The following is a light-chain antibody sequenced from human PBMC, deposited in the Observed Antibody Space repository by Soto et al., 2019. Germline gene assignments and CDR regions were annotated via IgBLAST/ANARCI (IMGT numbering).Light chain of an antibody. Sequence: QSALTQPASVSGSPGQSITISCTGTSSDVGGYNYVSWYQQHPGKAPKLMIYEVNNRPAGVSNRFSGSKSGNTASLTISGLHAEDEADYYCSSYTSSSTLVFGTGTKVTVL. CDR1: SSDVGGYNY. CDR3: SSYTSSSTLV. CDR2: EVN. J-gene: IGLJ1*01. V-gene: IGLV2-14*01.